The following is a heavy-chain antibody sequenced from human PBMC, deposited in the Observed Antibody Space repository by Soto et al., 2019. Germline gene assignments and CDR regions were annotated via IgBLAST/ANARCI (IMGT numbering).Heavy chain of an antibody. CDR2: ISWNSGSI. D-gene: IGHD4-4*01. CDR3: AKGATTVSPFDY. CDR1: GFTFDDYA. Sequence: GGSLRLSCAASGFTFDDYAMHWVRQAPGKGLEWVSGISWNSGSIGYADSVKGRFTISRDNAKNSLYLQMNSLRAEDTALYYCAKGATTVSPFDYWGQGTLVTVSS. J-gene: IGHJ4*02. V-gene: IGHV3-9*01.